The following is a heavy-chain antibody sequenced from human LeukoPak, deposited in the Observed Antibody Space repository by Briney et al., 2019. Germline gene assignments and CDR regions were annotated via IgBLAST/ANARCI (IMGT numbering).Heavy chain of an antibody. CDR2: IYTSGST. J-gene: IGHJ6*02. CDR1: GGSISSGGYS. D-gene: IGHD6-13*01. V-gene: IGHV4-61*02. Sequence: SQTLSLTCAVSGGSISSGGYSWSWIRQPAGKGLEWIGRIYTSGSTNYNPSLKSRVTMSVDTSKNQFSLKLSSVTAADTAVYYCARDALSIAAAGTRPYYYYYGMDVWGQGTTVTVSS. CDR3: ARDALSIAAAGTRPYYYYYGMDV.